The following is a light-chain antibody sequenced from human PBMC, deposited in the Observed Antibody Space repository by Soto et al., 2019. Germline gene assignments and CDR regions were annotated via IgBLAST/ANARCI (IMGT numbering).Light chain of an antibody. CDR3: QHYGSSAYT. CDR2: GAS. J-gene: IGKJ2*01. V-gene: IGKV3-20*01. Sequence: EIVLTQSPGTLSLSPWERATPSCRASQSVRSNYLAWYQQKPGQAPRLLIYGASSRATGIPDRFSGSGSGTDFTLTISRLEPEDFAVYYCQHYGSSAYTFGQGTTLEIK. CDR1: QSVRSNY.